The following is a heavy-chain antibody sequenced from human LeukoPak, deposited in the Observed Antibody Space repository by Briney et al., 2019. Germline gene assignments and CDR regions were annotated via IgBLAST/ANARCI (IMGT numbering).Heavy chain of an antibody. CDR3: ARYAVIAVAGIDWDDAFDI. CDR1: GGSLSSYY. D-gene: IGHD6-19*01. V-gene: IGHV4-59*01. CDR2: IYYSGGT. Sequence: PETLSLTCTLSGGSLSSYYRSWIRQPPEGGREWIGYIYYSGGTNYNPSLKSRATISVDTSKNRFSLKLSSVTAADTAVYYCARYAVIAVAGIDWDDAFDIWGQGTMVTLSS. J-gene: IGHJ3*02.